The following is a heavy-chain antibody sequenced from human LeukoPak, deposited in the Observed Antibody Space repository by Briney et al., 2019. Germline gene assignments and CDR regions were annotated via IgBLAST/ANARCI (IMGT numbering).Heavy chain of an antibody. CDR2: IYYSGTT. J-gene: IGHJ4*02. CDR3: ARASGWNGDYFDY. V-gene: IGHV4-34*01. D-gene: IGHD6-19*01. CDR1: GGSFSGNY. Sequence: PSETLSLTCGVYGGSFSGNYWTWIRQPPGKGLEWIGSIYYSGTTYYNPSLQSRVTISVDTSKNQFSLKVSSVTAADTAVYYCARASGWNGDYFDYWGQGTLVTVSS.